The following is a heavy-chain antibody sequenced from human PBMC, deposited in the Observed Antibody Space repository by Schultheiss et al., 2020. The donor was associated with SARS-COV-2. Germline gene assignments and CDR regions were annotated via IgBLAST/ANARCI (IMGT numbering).Heavy chain of an antibody. V-gene: IGHV1-18*01. Sequence: ASVKVSCKASGYTFTSYGISWVRQAPGQGLEWMGWINPNSGGTNYAQKFQGWVTMTRDTSTSTAYMELRSLRSDDTAVYYCARVKIMITFGGVIVIDYWGQGTLVTVSS. CDR3: ARVKIMITFGGVIVIDY. CDR2: INPNSGGT. CDR1: GYTFTSYG. D-gene: IGHD3-16*02. J-gene: IGHJ4*02.